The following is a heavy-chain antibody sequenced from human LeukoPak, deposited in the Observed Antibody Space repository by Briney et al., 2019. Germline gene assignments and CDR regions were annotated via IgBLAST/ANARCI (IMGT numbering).Heavy chain of an antibody. J-gene: IGHJ4*02. CDR1: GFTFSSYS. CDR2: ISSSSSYI. CDR3: ARIKVGATGIDY. Sequence: GGSLRLSCAASGFTFSSYSMNWVRQAPGKGLEWVSSISSSSSYIYYADSVKGRFTISRDNAKNTLYLQMNSLRAEDTAVYYCARIKVGATGIDYWGQGTLVTVSS. V-gene: IGHV3-21*01. D-gene: IGHD1-26*01.